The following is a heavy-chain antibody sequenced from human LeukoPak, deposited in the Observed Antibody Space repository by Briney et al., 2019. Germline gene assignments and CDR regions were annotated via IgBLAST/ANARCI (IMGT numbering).Heavy chain of an antibody. CDR3: ARGRLRYFDPPDY. D-gene: IGHD3-9*01. CDR2: MNPRDNT. Sequence: ASVKVSCKASGYTSTSPDINWVRQATGRGLEWLGWMNPRDNTGFAQQFQGRVTLTRDKSINTAYMELSSLRSEDTAVYYCARGRLRYFDPPDYWGQGTLVTVSS. CDR1: GYTSTSPD. V-gene: IGHV1-8*01. J-gene: IGHJ4*02.